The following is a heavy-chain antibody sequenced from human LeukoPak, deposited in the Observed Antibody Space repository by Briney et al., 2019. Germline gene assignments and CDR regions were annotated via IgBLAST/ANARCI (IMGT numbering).Heavy chain of an antibody. CDR2: MNPNSGNT. J-gene: IGHJ4*02. CDR1: GYTFTSYD. CDR3: ARGSQSYGGNKY. V-gene: IGHV1-8*01. D-gene: IGHD4-23*01. Sequence: ASVKVSCKASGYTFTSYDINWVRQATGQGLEWMGWMNPNSGNTGYAQKFQGRVTMTRNTSISTAYMELSSLRSEDTAVYYCARGSQSYGGNKYWGQGTLVIVSS.